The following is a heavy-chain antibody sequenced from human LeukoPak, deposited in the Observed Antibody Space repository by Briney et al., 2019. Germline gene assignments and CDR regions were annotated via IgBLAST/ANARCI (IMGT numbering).Heavy chain of an antibody. CDR1: GYTFTSYY. Sequence: ASVKVSCKASGYTFTSYYMHWVRQAPGQGLEWMGMINPSGGSTSYAQKFQGRVTMTRDTSTSTVYMELSSLRSEDTAVYYCAREGYDFWSGYYKNYFDYWGQGTLVTVSS. CDR3: AREGYDFWSGYYKNYFDY. CDR2: INPSGGST. J-gene: IGHJ4*02. D-gene: IGHD3-3*01. V-gene: IGHV1-46*01.